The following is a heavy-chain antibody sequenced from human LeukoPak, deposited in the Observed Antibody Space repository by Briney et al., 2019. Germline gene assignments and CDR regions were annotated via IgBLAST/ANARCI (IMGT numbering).Heavy chain of an antibody. CDR3: GRGIQSFDP. CDR2: INPKNGET. Sequence: GASVKVSCKASGYTFTAYYIHGVRQAPGQGLEGMGRINPKNGETNYAQKFQDRVTMTMDTSMSAAYMEISRLTYDDTPVYYCGRGIQSFDPWGQGTLVTVSS. J-gene: IGHJ5*02. CDR1: GYTFTAYY. V-gene: IGHV1-2*06.